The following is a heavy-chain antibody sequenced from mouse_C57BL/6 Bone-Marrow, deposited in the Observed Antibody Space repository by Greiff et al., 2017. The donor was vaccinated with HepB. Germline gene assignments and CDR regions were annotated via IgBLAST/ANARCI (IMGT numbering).Heavy chain of an antibody. Sequence: EVHLVESGPVLVKPGASVKMSCKASGYTFTDYYMNWVKQSHGKSLEWIGVINPYNGGTSYNQKFKGKATLTVDKSSSTAYMELNSLTSEDSAVYYCARRWYAYWGQGTLVTVSA. D-gene: IGHD1-1*02. J-gene: IGHJ3*01. CDR1: GYTFTDYY. CDR3: ARRWYAY. V-gene: IGHV1-19*01. CDR2: INPYNGGT.